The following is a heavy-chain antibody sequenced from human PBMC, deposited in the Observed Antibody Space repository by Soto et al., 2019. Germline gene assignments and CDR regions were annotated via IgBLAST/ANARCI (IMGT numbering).Heavy chain of an antibody. V-gene: IGHV5-10-1*01. CDR3: ARLHYYDISGYYSDLYGMDV. CDR1: GYSFTSYW. Sequence: WESLKISCKGSGYSFTSYWISWVRQMPGKGLEWMGRIDPSDSYTNYSPSFQGHVTISADKSISTAYLQWSSLKASDTAMYYCARLHYYDISGYYSDLYGMDVWGQGTTVTVSS. D-gene: IGHD3-22*01. J-gene: IGHJ6*02. CDR2: IDPSDSYT.